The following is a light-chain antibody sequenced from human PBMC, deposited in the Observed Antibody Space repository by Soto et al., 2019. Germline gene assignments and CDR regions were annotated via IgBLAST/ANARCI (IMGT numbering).Light chain of an antibody. Sequence: DIQMTQSPSSLSASVGDSVTFTCRASQSFRRYLTWYQQKPGKAPRLLIYAAASLQSGVPARFSGSGSGTEFTLTISSLQPEDFATYYCQQSHRTPQATFGPGTKVDIK. CDR1: QSFRRY. CDR2: AAA. J-gene: IGKJ3*01. V-gene: IGKV1-39*01. CDR3: QQSHRTPQAT.